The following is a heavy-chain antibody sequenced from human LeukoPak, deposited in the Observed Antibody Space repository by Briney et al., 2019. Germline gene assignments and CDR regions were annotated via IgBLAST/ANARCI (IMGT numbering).Heavy chain of an antibody. CDR2: ISSSTGIT. CDR1: GFTFSSYA. D-gene: IGHD5-18*01. Sequence: GGSLRLSCAASGFTFSSYAMTWVRQAPGKGLEWVSTISSSTGITYYADSVKGRFTFSRDNSKNTLYLQMNSLRADDTAVYYCAGVDAAMPDAFDIWGQGTTVTVSS. CDR3: AGVDAAMPDAFDI. V-gene: IGHV3-23*01. J-gene: IGHJ3*02.